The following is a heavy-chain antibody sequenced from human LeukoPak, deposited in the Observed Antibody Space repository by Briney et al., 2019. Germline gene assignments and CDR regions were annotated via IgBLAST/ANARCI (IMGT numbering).Heavy chain of an antibody. CDR1: GFTFSSYW. D-gene: IGHD2-2*01. V-gene: IGHV3-7*01. Sequence: GGSLRLSCAASGFTFSSYWITWVRQAPGKGLEWVANIKEDGGEKYYVDSVKGRFTISRDNAKNSVSLQMNSLRAEDTAVYYCARGPYCDGTSCQSFFDYWGQGALVTVSS. CDR2: IKEDGGEK. CDR3: ARGPYCDGTSCQSFFDY. J-gene: IGHJ4*02.